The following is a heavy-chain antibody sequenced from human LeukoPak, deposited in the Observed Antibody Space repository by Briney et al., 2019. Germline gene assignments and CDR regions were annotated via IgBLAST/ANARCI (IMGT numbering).Heavy chain of an antibody. Sequence: SETLSLTCTVSGYSISSGYYWGWIRQPPGKGLECIGTMYHSGSTFYNPSLKSRVTISVDTSKNQFSLKLTSMTAADTAVYYCARAPNWNYAENYYFDSWGQGTLVTVSS. CDR1: GYSISSGYY. D-gene: IGHD1-7*01. V-gene: IGHV4-38-2*02. J-gene: IGHJ4*02. CDR2: MYHSGST. CDR3: ARAPNWNYAENYYFDS.